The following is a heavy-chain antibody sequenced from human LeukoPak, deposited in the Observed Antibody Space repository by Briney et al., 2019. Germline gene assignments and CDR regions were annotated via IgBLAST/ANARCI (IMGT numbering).Heavy chain of an antibody. D-gene: IGHD6-6*01. CDR2: ISAYNDNT. V-gene: IGHV1-18*01. CDR1: GYTFTSYG. J-gene: IGHJ4*02. Sequence: ASVKVSCKASGYTFTSYGISWVRQAPGQGLEWMGWISAYNDNTNYAQKLQGRVTMTTDTSTSTAYMELRSLRSDDTAVYYCARDHLVRGSFDYWGQGTLVTVSS. CDR3: ARDHLVRGSFDY.